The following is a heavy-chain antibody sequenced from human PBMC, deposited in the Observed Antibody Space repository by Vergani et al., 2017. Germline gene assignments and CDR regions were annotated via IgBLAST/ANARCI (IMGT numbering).Heavy chain of an antibody. CDR2: IYYSGST. V-gene: IGHV4-31*03. Sequence: QVQLQESGPGLVKPSQTLSLTCTVSGGSISSGGYYWSWFRQPPGKGLEWIGYIYYSGSTYYNPSLKSRVTISVDTSKNQFSLKLSSVTAAETAVYYCAREGYDILTGLPYYMDVWGKGTTVTVSS. CDR3: AREGYDILTGLPYYMDV. J-gene: IGHJ6*03. CDR1: GGSISSGGYY. D-gene: IGHD3-9*01.